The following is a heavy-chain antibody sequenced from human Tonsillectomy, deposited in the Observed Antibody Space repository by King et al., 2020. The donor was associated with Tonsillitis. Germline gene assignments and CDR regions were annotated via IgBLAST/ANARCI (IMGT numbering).Heavy chain of an antibody. CDR3: ATFKDGGFDY. CDR2: LYYSGST. D-gene: IGHD3-10*01. J-gene: IGHJ4*02. CDR1: GGSISNYY. V-gene: IGHV4-59*08. Sequence: QLQESGPGLVKPSETLSLTCTVSGGSISNYYWSWIRQPPGKGLEWIGSLYYSGSTNSNPSLKSRVTISADTSKNQLSLRLSAVTAADRAVYYCATFKDGGFDYWGQGTLVTVSS.